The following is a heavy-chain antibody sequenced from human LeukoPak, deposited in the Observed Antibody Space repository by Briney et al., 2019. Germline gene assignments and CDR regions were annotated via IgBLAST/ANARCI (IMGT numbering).Heavy chain of an antibody. CDR2: ISYDGSNR. V-gene: IGHV3-30*18. CDR1: GFTFTSYA. D-gene: IGHD2-21*02. J-gene: IGHJ3*02. Sequence: QPGGSLRLSCSASGFTFTSYAMSWVRQAPGKGLEWVAVISYDGSNRYYADSVKGRFAISRDNSKKTLSVQMNSLRAEDTAVYYCAKALRTWGYCGGDCSNVHVFDIWGQGTMVTVSS. CDR3: AKALRTWGYCGGDCSNVHVFDI.